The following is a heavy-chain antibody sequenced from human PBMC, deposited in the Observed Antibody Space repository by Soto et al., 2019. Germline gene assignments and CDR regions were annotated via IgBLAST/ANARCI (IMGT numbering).Heavy chain of an antibody. V-gene: IGHV4-59*01. Sequence: SETLSLTCTVSGGSISSYYWSWIRQPPGKGLEWIGYIYYGGSTNYNPSLKSRVTISVDTSKNQFSLKLSSVTAADTAVYYCARDRGYDILTGYYDAFDIWGQGTMVT. CDR1: GGSISSYY. CDR2: IYYGGST. D-gene: IGHD3-9*01. J-gene: IGHJ3*02. CDR3: ARDRGYDILTGYYDAFDI.